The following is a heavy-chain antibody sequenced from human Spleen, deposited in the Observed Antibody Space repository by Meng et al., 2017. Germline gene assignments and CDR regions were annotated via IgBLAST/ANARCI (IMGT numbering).Heavy chain of an antibody. CDR2: IYYSGST. CDR3: ARSVNWFDP. V-gene: IGHV4-4*07. Sequence: VQMPESGQGLVKPSESLSLTCSVSVGSNRLSDWSWIRQLGGEGLEWIGRIYYSGSTNYNPSLQSRLTMSVDTSKNQFSMSLSSVTAADTAVYYCARSVNWFDPWGQGTLVTVSS. CDR1: VGSNRLSD. D-gene: IGHD5/OR15-5a*01. J-gene: IGHJ5*02.